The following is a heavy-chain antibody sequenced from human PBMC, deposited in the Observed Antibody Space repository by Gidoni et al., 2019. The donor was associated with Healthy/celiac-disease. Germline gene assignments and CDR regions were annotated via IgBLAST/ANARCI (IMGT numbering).Heavy chain of an antibody. D-gene: IGHD5-12*01. CDR1: GFTLRDHY. CDR3: ASSGYDREDY. V-gene: IGHV3-72*01. Sequence: VQLVESGGGLVQPRGSLRLSCAAYGFTLRDHYMAWVRQAPGKGLGWVGRTRNKANSYTTEYAASVKGRFTISRDDSKNSLYLQMNSLKAEDTAVYYCASSGYDREDYWGQGTLVTVSS. CDR2: TRNKANSYTT. J-gene: IGHJ4*02.